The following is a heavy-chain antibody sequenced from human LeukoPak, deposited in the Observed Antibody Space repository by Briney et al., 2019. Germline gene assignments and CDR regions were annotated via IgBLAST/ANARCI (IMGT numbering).Heavy chain of an antibody. Sequence: PGGSLRLSCVDSGFTFTNTWMSWVRQAPGKGLEWIGRIKSKTDGETTNYAEPVRGRFTISRDDSKSAVYLQMNSLKIEDTAVYYCTTDLGTYYHGSQRLIPIDYWGQGTLVTVSS. V-gene: IGHV3-15*01. D-gene: IGHD3-10*01. CDR1: GFTFTNTW. CDR3: TTDLGTYYHGSQRLIPIDY. J-gene: IGHJ4*02. CDR2: IKSKTDGETT.